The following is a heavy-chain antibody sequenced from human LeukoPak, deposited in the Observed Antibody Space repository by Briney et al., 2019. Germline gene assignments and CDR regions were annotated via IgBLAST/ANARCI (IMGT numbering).Heavy chain of an antibody. D-gene: IGHD6-13*01. CDR2: ISSSSSTI. V-gene: IGHV3-48*01. CDR3: ARGGAAAGPYYFDY. CDR1: GFTFSSYS. J-gene: IGHJ4*02. Sequence: PGGSLRLSCAASGFTFSSYSMNWVRQAPGKGLEWVSYISSSSSTIYYADSVKGQFTISRDNAKNSLYLQMNSLRAEDTAVYYCARGGAAAGPYYFDYWGQGTLVTVSS.